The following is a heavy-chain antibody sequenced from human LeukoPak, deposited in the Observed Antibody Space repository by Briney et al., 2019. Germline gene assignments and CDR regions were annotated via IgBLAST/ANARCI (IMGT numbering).Heavy chain of an antibody. CDR3: ARDGLHTAHFDY. J-gene: IGHJ4*02. CDR2: VSDSSVV. CDR1: GFTFSTYT. D-gene: IGHD5-18*01. Sequence: GGSLRLSCAASGFTFSTYTMNWVRQAPGKGLEWVSTVSDSSVVHYSDSVKGRFTISRDNARNSLYLQMNSLRDEDTAVYYCARDGLHTAHFDYWGQGTLVTVSS. V-gene: IGHV3-48*02.